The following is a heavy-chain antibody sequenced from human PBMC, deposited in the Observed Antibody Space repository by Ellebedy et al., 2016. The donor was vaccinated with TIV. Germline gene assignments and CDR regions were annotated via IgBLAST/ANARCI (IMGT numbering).Heavy chain of an antibody. CDR1: GYTFVNYG. Sequence: ASVKVSCXASGYTFVNYGVSWVREAPGQGLEWMGWISPYNDNTNYAQKFQGRVTLTTDTSTATAYMELKNLRSDDTAVYYCARAGGSSWYVALDLWGPGIRVTVSA. J-gene: IGHJ3*01. D-gene: IGHD6-13*01. V-gene: IGHV1-18*04. CDR2: ISPYNDNT. CDR3: ARAGGSSWYVALDL.